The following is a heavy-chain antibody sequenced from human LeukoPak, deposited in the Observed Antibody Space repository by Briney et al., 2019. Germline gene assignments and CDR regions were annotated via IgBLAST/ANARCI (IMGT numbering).Heavy chain of an antibody. CDR1: GYTFTSYG. D-gene: IGHD6-19*01. CDR2: ISAYNGNT. Sequence: ASVKVSCKASGYTFTSYGISWVRQAPGQGLEWMGWISAYNGNTNYAQKLQGRVTMTTDTSTSTAYMELRSLRSDDTVVYYCARDLSGWYSGDAFDIWGQGTMVTVSS. CDR3: ARDLSGWYSGDAFDI. J-gene: IGHJ3*02. V-gene: IGHV1-18*01.